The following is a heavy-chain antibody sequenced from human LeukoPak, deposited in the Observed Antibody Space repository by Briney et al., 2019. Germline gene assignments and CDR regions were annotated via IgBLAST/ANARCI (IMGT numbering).Heavy chain of an antibody. V-gene: IGHV1-46*01. CDR3: ASRCSGGSCLEGLIDY. CDR1: GSTFTRYY. CDR2: INPSSGST. J-gene: IGHJ4*02. D-gene: IGHD2-15*01. Sequence: ASVKVSCKASGSTFTRYYIHWVRQAPGQGLDWMGMINPSSGSTRFAQMFQDRVTMTRDTSTSAVYMELSSLTSEDTAMYYCASRCSGGSCLEGLIDYWGQGTLVTVSS.